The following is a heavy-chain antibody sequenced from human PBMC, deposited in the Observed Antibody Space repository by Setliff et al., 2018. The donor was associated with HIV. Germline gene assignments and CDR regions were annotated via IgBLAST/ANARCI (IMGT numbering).Heavy chain of an antibody. CDR2: ISWDGGST. D-gene: IGHD5-12*01. V-gene: IGHV3-43*01. J-gene: IGHJ4*02. CDR3: AKDTFSKVVATSLGY. CDR1: GFTFDDYS. Sequence: GGSLRLSCAASGFTFDDYSMHWVRQPPGKGLEWVSLISWDGGSTYYADSVKGRFTISRDDSKNSLYLQMNSLRPEDTAFYHCAKDTFSKVVATSLGYWGQGTLVTVSS.